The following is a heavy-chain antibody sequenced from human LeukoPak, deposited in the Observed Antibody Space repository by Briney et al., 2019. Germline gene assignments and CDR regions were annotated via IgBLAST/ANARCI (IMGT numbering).Heavy chain of an antibody. Sequence: TGGSLRLSCAASGFTFSSYAMSWVRQAPGKGLEWVSAISCSGGSTYYADSVKGRFTISRDNSKNTLYLQMNSLRAEDTAVYYCAKVRTPGELTIREGVDAFDIWGQGTMVTVSS. J-gene: IGHJ3*02. V-gene: IGHV3-23*01. D-gene: IGHD1-26*01. CDR3: AKVRTPGELTIREGVDAFDI. CDR2: ISCSGGST. CDR1: GFTFSSYA.